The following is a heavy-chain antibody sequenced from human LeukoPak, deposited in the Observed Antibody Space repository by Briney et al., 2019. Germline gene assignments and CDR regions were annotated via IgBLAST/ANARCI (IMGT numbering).Heavy chain of an antibody. Sequence: PGGSLRLSCAASGFNFSSYAMNWVRQAPGKGLEWVASISTAGDSTYYADSVRGRFTFSRDNSKNTVYLQMNSLRAEDTAVYYCAKDSGITMIVVVISYYFDYWGQGTLVTVSS. CDR1: GFNFSSYA. J-gene: IGHJ4*02. D-gene: IGHD3-22*01. CDR3: AKDSGITMIVVVISYYFDY. V-gene: IGHV3-23*01. CDR2: ISTAGDST.